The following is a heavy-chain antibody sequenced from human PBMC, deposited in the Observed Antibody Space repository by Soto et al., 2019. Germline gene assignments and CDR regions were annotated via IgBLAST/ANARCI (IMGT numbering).Heavy chain of an antibody. Sequence: SETLSLTCTVSGGSISSYYWSWIRQPPGKGLEWIGYIYYSGSTNYNPSLKSRVTISVDTSKNQFSLKLSSVTAADTAVYYCARLPTIFGVPGDYYYGMDVWGQGTTVTVSS. CDR3: ARLPTIFGVPGDYYYGMDV. J-gene: IGHJ6*02. CDR2: IYYSGST. D-gene: IGHD3-3*01. CDR1: GGSISSYY. V-gene: IGHV4-59*01.